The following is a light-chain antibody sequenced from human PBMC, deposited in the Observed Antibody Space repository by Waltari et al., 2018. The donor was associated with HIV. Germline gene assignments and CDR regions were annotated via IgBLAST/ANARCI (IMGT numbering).Light chain of an antibody. Sequence: IQMTQSPSTLSASVGDRVTVTCRASQSVNTWLAWYQQSPGKAPKLLISKASSLPSGVPSRFSGSGSGTEFTLTITSLQPDDFAMYYCQQYNSYPWTFGQGTKLDIK. V-gene: IGKV1-5*03. CDR1: QSVNTW. CDR3: QQYNSYPWT. J-gene: IGKJ1*01. CDR2: KAS.